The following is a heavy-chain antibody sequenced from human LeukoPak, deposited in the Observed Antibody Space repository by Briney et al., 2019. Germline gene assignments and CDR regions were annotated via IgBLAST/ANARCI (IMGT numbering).Heavy chain of an antibody. Sequence: SEALSLTCAVYGGSFSGYYWSWIRQPPGKGLEWIGEINHSGSTNYNPPLKSRVTISVDTSKNQFSLKLSSVTAADTAVYYCASLPYYYDSSGYYGPFDYWGQGTLVTVSS. CDR2: INHSGST. CDR1: GGSFSGYY. J-gene: IGHJ4*02. CDR3: ASLPYYYDSSGYYGPFDY. V-gene: IGHV4-34*01. D-gene: IGHD3-22*01.